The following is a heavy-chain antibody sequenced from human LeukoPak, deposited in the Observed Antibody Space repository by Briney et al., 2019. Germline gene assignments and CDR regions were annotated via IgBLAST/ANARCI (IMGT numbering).Heavy chain of an antibody. D-gene: IGHD3-22*01. Sequence: GESLKISCKGSGYRFTSYWIGWVRQIPGKGLEWMGIIYPGDSDTRYSPSFQGQVTISADKSISTAYLQWSSLKASDTAMYYCARLSYYDSSGYYQPNYFDYWGQGTLVTVSS. CDR1: GYRFTSYW. CDR2: IYPGDSDT. CDR3: ARLSYYDSSGYYQPNYFDY. V-gene: IGHV5-51*01. J-gene: IGHJ4*02.